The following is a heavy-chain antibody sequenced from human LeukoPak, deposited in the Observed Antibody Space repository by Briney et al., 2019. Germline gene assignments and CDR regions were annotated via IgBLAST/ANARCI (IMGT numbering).Heavy chain of an antibody. Sequence: SSETLSLTCTVSGGSISSYYWSWIRQPAAKGLEWIGRIYTSGSTNYNPSLKSRVTMSVDTSKNQFSLKLSSVTAADTAVYYCAREGMPTVTTAYFDYWGQGTLVTVSS. CDR1: GGSISSYY. J-gene: IGHJ4*02. V-gene: IGHV4-4*07. CDR2: IYTSGST. CDR3: AREGMPTVTTAYFDY. D-gene: IGHD4-17*01.